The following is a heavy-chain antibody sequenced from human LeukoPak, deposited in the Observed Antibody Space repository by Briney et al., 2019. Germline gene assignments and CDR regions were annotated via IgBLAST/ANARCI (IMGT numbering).Heavy chain of an antibody. J-gene: IGHJ6*03. CDR2: IYGSGIT. CDR1: GGSITSNY. CDR3: ARLKFYDSTGYSPGYYMDV. D-gene: IGHD3-22*01. V-gene: IGHV4-4*07. Sequence: SGTLSLTCTVSGGSITSNYWSWIRQSAGTGLEWIGRIYGSGITDYNPSLKSRVTMSLDTSRKQFSLRLTSVTAADTAVYYCARLKFYDSTGYSPGYYMDVWGKGTTVSVFS.